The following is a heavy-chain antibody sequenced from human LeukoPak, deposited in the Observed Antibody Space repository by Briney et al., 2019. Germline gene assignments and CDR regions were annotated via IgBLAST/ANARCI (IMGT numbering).Heavy chain of an antibody. CDR1: GFTFRSYA. J-gene: IGHJ4*02. CDR3: ARTSGSPSVDY. CDR2: ISYDGSNK. Sequence: GGSLRLSCEASGFTFRSYAMHWVRQAPGKGLEWVAVISYDGSNKYYKDAVKGRFTIPRDNSKNTLYLQMNSLRAEDTAVYYCARTSGSPSVDYWGQGTLVTVSS. V-gene: IGHV3-30-3*01. D-gene: IGHD1-26*01.